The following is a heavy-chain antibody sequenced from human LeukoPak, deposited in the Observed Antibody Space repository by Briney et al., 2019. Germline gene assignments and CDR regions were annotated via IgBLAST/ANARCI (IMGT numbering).Heavy chain of an antibody. V-gene: IGHV4-39*01. D-gene: IGHD6-19*01. CDR1: GGSISSSSYY. Sequence: SETLSLTCTVSGGSISSSSYYWGWLRQPPGKGLEWIGSIYYSGSTYYNPSLKSLVTISVDTSKNQFSLKLSSVTAADTAVYYCAKQMSSGWYGDAFDIWGQGTMVTVSS. CDR2: IYYSGST. J-gene: IGHJ3*02. CDR3: AKQMSSGWYGDAFDI.